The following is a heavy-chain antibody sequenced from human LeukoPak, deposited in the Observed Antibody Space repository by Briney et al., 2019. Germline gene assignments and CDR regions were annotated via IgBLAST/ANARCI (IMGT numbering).Heavy chain of an antibody. CDR2: FDPEDGET. J-gene: IGHJ4*02. Sequence: GASVKVSCKASGGTFSSYAISWVRQAPGKGLEWMGGFDPEDGETIYAQKFQGRVTMTEDTSTDTAYMELSSLRSEDTAVYYCATHGDLGYWGQGTLVTVSS. CDR3: ATHGDLGY. D-gene: IGHD4-17*01. CDR1: GGTFSSYA. V-gene: IGHV1-24*01.